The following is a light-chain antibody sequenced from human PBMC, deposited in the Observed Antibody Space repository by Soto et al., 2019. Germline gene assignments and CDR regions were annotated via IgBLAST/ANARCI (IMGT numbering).Light chain of an antibody. CDR2: EVS. CDR1: SSDVGGYNY. J-gene: IGLJ1*01. V-gene: IGLV2-8*01. CDR3: SSYAGSNNFDV. Sequence: HSALTQPPSASGSPGQSVTISCTGTSSDVGGYNYVSWYQQHPGKAPKLVIYEVSKRPSGVPDRFSGSKSGNTASLTVSGLQAEDEADYYCSSYAGSNNFDVFGTGTKVTVL.